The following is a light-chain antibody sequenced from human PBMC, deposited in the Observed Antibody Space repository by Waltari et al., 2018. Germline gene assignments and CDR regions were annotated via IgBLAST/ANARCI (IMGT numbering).Light chain of an antibody. CDR1: QSIGSW. CDR3: QQYDSLWT. Sequence: DIQMTQSPSTLSASVGDRVTITCRASQSIGSWLAWYQQKVGKAPKLLIYKASSLEGGVPSRFSGSGSGTEFTLTISSLQPDDFATYYCQQYDSLWTFGQGTKVEIK. V-gene: IGKV1-5*03. CDR2: KAS. J-gene: IGKJ1*01.